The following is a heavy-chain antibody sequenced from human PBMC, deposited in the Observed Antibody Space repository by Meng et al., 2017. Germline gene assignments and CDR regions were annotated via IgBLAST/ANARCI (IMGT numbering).Heavy chain of an antibody. Sequence: LQQPGPGLVKPAQTLSLTCAISGDSVSSNSAAWNWIRQSPSRGLEWLGRTYYRSKWYNEYTVSVKSRITINPDTFKNQFSLQLNSVTPEDTAVYYCARAYCSGGSCEFDYWGQGTLVTVSS. V-gene: IGHV6-1*02. CDR3: ARAYCSGGSCEFDY. J-gene: IGHJ4*02. CDR2: TYYRSKWYN. D-gene: IGHD2-15*01. CDR1: GDSVSSNSAA.